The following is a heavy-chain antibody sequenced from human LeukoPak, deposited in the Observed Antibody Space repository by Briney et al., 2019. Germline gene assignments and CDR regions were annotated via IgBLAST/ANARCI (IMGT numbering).Heavy chain of an antibody. Sequence: PGGSLRLSCATSGFTVSSNYMSWVRQAPGKGLEWVSVIYDSGTTYYADSVKGRFTISRDNSKSTLYLQMDSLRAEDTAVYYCASPNSMAGTHYFHYWGQGTLVTVSS. J-gene: IGHJ4*02. D-gene: IGHD6-19*01. CDR2: IYDSGTT. CDR1: GFTVSSNY. CDR3: ASPNSMAGTHYFHY. V-gene: IGHV3-66*03.